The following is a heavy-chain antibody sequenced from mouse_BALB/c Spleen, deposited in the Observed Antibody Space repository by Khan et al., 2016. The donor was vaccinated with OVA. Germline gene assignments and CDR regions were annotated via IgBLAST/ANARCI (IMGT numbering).Heavy chain of an antibody. Sequence: EVQLVESGGDLVKPGGSLKLSCAASGFTFSTYGLSLVRQAPDQRLEWVATVSPCCSYTYYPDRGKGRFTIARDKAKNTMYLQRSGLRSEDTAMCYGTRLDYYYDSEGFAYWGQGTLVTVSA. J-gene: IGHJ3*01. CDR1: GFTFSTYG. CDR3: TRLDYYYDSEGFAY. CDR2: VSPCCSYT. V-gene: IGHV5-6*01. D-gene: IGHD1-1*01.